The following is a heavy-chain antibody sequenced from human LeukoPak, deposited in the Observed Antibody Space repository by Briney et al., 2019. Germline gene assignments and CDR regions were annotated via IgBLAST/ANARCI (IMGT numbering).Heavy chain of an antibody. D-gene: IGHD5-24*01. CDR2: IYSGGGGGSI. J-gene: IGHJ4*02. CDR1: GFSVSDNY. V-gene: IGHV3-53*01. CDR3: ATMGVRMATTPFADY. Sequence: GGSLRLSCAASGFSVSDNYMNWVRQAPGKGLEWVSVIYSGGGGGSIYYADSVKGRFTLSRDNSQNTVYLQMNSLRAEDTAVYYCATMGVRMATTPFADYWGQGTLVTVSS.